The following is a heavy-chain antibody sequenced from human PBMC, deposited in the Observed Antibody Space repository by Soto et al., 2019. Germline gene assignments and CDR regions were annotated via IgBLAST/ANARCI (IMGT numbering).Heavy chain of an antibody. Sequence: SETLSLTCAVSSGSISSSNWWSWVRQPPGKGLEWIGEIYHSGSTNYNPSLKSRVTISVDKSKNQLSLKLSSVTAADTAVYYCARLYDFWSGPLTSYYYYMDVWGKGTTVTVSS. V-gene: IGHV4-4*02. J-gene: IGHJ6*03. D-gene: IGHD3-3*01. CDR3: ARLYDFWSGPLTSYYYYMDV. CDR1: SGSISSSNW. CDR2: IYHSGST.